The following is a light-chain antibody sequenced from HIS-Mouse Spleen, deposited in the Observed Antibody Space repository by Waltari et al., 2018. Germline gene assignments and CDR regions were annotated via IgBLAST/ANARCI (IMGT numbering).Light chain of an antibody. Sequence: SSELTQDPAVSVALGQTARITCQGDSLRSYYASWYQQKPGQAPVLVIYGKNNQPSGIPDRFSGSSSGNTASLTITGAQAEDEADYYCNSRDSSGNHLVFGGGTKLTVL. V-gene: IGLV3-19*01. CDR2: GKN. CDR3: NSRDSSGNHLV. J-gene: IGLJ2*01. CDR1: SLRSYY.